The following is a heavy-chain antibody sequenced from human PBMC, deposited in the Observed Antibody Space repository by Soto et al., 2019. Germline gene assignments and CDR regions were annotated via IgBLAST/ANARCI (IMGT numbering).Heavy chain of an antibody. D-gene: IGHD1-26*01. CDR3: ARSSGTYSDFDY. CDR1: GYSFTAYC. V-gene: IGHV1-2*02. Sequence: ASVKVSCKTSGYSFTAYCVHWVRQAPGQGLEWMGWINPNSGGTNYAQRFQGRVAMTTDTSTNTAYMELNSLKSDDTALYFCARSSGTYSDFDYWGQGTQVTVSS. CDR2: INPNSGGT. J-gene: IGHJ4*01.